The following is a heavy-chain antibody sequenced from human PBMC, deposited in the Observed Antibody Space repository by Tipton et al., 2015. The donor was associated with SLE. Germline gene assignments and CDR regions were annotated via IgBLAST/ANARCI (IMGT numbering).Heavy chain of an antibody. CDR1: GYSISSGYY. CDR2: IYHSGST. J-gene: IGHJ3*02. Sequence: TLSLTCAVSGYSISSGYYWGWIRPPPGKGREWIGSIYHSGSTYYNPSLTSRVTISVDTSKNQFSLKLSSVTAADTAVYYCVLLELPLGYCSGGSCTDAFDIWGQGTMVNVSS. CDR3: VLLELPLGYCSGGSCTDAFDI. D-gene: IGHD2-15*01. V-gene: IGHV4-38-2*01.